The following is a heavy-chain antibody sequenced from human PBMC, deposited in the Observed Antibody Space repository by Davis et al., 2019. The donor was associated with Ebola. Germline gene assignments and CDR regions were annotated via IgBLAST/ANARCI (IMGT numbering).Heavy chain of an antibody. CDR2: IIPIFGTA. CDR1: GGTFSSYA. J-gene: IGHJ4*02. CDR3: TRVRGRATVTTRYFDY. Sequence: SVKVSCKASGGTFSSYAISWVRQAPGQGLEWMGGIIPIFGTANYAQKFQGRVTMTRDTSTSTVYMELSSLRSEDTAVYYCTRVRGRATVTTRYFDYWGQGTLVTVSS. D-gene: IGHD4-17*01. V-gene: IGHV1-69*05.